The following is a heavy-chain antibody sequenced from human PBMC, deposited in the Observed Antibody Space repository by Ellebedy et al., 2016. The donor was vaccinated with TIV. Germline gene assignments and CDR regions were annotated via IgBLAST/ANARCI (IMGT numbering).Heavy chain of an antibody. J-gene: IGHJ5*02. CDR2: ISNSDSSI. CDR3: ARDTRFIDHQHNWFDP. CDR1: GFTFSDYY. Sequence: GESLKISCAASGFTFSDYYMSWIRQAPGKGLEWVSYISNSDSSIFYADSVKGRFTISRDNTKNLLYLQMNSLRAEDTAVYYYARDTRFIDHQHNWFDPWGQGTLVTVSS. V-gene: IGHV3-11*01. D-gene: IGHD2-2*01.